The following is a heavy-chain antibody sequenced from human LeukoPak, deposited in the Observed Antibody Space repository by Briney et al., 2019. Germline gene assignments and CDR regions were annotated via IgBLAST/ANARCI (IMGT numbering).Heavy chain of an antibody. J-gene: IGHJ4*02. V-gene: IGHV4-39*07. CDR1: GGSISSSSYY. CDR2: IYYSGST. CDR3: AREMATTISFDS. Sequence: KASETLSLTCTVSGGSISSSSYYWGWIRQPPGKGLEWIGSIYYSGSTYYNPSLKSRVTISVDTSKNQFSLKLSSVTAADTAVYYCAREMATTISFDSWGQGTLVTVSS. D-gene: IGHD5-24*01.